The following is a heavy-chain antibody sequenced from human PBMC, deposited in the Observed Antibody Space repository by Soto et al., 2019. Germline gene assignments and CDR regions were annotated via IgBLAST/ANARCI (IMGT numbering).Heavy chain of an antibody. Sequence: PGGSLRLSCAASGFTFSDYYMSWVRQAPGKGLEWLSYISGSSRYTNSADSVKGRFTISRDNAKNSLYLQMNSLRAEDTAVYYCARDGVCSGGTCYSLANGMDLWGQGTTVTVSS. J-gene: IGHJ6*02. CDR3: ARDGVCSGGTCYSLANGMDL. D-gene: IGHD2-15*01. V-gene: IGHV3-11*06. CDR2: ISGSSRYT. CDR1: GFTFSDYY.